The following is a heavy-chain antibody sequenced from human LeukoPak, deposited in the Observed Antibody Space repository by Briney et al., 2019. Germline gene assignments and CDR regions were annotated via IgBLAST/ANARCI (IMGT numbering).Heavy chain of an antibody. CDR3: ARAQGYSNAFDN. J-gene: IGHJ3*02. Sequence: GGSLRLSCAASGFTFSTYDVNWVRQAPGKGLEWVSSISSAGSYIYSADSVKGRFTISRDNARNSLYLQVSRLRAEDTAVYYYARAQGYSNAFDNWGQGTMVTVSS. V-gene: IGHV3-21*01. D-gene: IGHD5-18*01. CDR1: GFTFSTYD. CDR2: ISSAGSYI.